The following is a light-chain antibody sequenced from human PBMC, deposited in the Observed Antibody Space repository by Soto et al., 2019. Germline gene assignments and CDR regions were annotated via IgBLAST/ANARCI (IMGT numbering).Light chain of an antibody. CDR3: QQSYSTPWT. CDR2: AAS. CDR1: QSIRSF. V-gene: IGKV1-39*01. Sequence: DIQMTQSPSSLSASVGDRVTITCRASQSIRSFLNWYQQKPGKAPKVLIYAASSLQGGVPSRFSGSGSGTDFTLTISSLRPEDFATYYCQQSYSTPWTFGQGTNVEIK. J-gene: IGKJ1*01.